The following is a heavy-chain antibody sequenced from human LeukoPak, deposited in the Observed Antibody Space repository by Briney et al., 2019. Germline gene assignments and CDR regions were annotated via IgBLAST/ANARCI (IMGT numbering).Heavy chain of an antibody. Sequence: SETLSLTCTVSGGSISSGGYYWSWIRQPPGKGLEWIGYIYHSGSTYYNPSLKSRVTISVDTSKNQFSLKLSSVTAADTAVYYCASYGDWYYYGMDVWGQGTTVTVSS. D-gene: IGHD2-21*01. V-gene: IGHV4-30-2*01. J-gene: IGHJ6*02. CDR2: IYHSGST. CDR3: ASYGDWYYYGMDV. CDR1: GGSISSGGYY.